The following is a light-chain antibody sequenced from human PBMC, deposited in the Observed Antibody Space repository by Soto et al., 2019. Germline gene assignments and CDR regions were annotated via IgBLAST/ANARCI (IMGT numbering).Light chain of an antibody. Sequence: AIQMTQSPSSLSASVGDRVTITCRASQGIRNDLGWYQQKPGRAPKLLIYAASSLQSGVPSRFSGSGSGTDFTLAISSLQPEDFATYYCLQDYNYPRTFGQGTKVEIK. CDR1: QGIRND. V-gene: IGKV1-6*01. CDR2: AAS. J-gene: IGKJ1*01. CDR3: LQDYNYPRT.